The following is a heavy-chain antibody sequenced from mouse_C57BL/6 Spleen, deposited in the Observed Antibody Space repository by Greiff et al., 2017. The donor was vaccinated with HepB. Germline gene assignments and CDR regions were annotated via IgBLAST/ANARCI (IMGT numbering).Heavy chain of an antibody. CDR1: GFTFSSYG. V-gene: IGHV5-6*01. D-gene: IGHD2-3*01. Sequence: EVMLVESGGDLVKPGGSLKFSCAASGFTFSSYGMSWVRQTPDKRLEWVATISSGGSYTYYPDSVKGRFTLSRDNTKNTLYLQMSSLKYEDTAMYYCARDDGYYAFDYWGQVTTLTVSS. CDR2: ISSGGSYT. CDR3: ARDDGYYAFDY. J-gene: IGHJ2*01.